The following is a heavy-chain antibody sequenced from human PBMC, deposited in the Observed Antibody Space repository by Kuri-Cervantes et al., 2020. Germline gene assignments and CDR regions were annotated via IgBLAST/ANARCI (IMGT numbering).Heavy chain of an antibody. CDR1: GYTFTSYG. Sequence: ASVKVSCKASGYTFTSYGISWVRQAPGQGLEWMGWISAYNGNTNYAQKLQGRVTMTTDTSTSTAYMELRSLRSDDTAVYYCATSLTQPRDCSSTSCYFDYWGQGTLVTVSS. V-gene: IGHV1-18*01. J-gene: IGHJ4*02. CDR2: ISAYNGNT. CDR3: ATSLTQPRDCSSTSCYFDY. D-gene: IGHD2-2*01.